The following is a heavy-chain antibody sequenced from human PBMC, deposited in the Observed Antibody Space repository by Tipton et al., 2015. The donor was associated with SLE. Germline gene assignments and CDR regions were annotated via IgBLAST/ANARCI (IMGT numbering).Heavy chain of an antibody. J-gene: IGHJ3*02. V-gene: IGHV4-59*01. CDR1: GGSINSYY. D-gene: IGHD6-19*01. CDR2: IDHSGST. Sequence: TLSLTCTVSGGSINSYYWSWIRQPPGKGLEWIAYIDHSGSTKYNPSLKSRLTVSVDTSKNQFSLKLSSVTAADTAVYYCARKAVAGHYDAFDIWGRGTMVTVSS. CDR3: ARKAVAGHYDAFDI.